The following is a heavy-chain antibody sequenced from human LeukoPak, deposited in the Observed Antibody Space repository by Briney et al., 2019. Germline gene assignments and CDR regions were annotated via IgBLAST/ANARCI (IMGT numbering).Heavy chain of an antibody. CDR1: GFTFDDHG. D-gene: IGHD2-2*01. CDR2: ISSSSGYI. CDR3: ATSRNIVVVPAAIFDY. V-gene: IGHV3-21*04. Sequence: GGSLRLSCAASGFTFDDHGMNWVRQAPGKGLEWVSSISSSSGYIYYADSVKGRFTISRDNAKNSLYLQMNSLRAEDTAIYFCATSRNIVVVPAAIFDYWGQGTLVTVSS. J-gene: IGHJ4*02.